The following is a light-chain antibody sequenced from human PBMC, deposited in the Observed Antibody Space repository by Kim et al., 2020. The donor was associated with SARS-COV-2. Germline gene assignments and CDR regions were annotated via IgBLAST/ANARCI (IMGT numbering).Light chain of an antibody. V-gene: IGKV3-15*01. CDR2: GTS. CDR1: QSVSSN. CDR3: HQYSDWPPYS. J-gene: IGKJ2*03. Sequence: VATGESAPRPCRASQSVSSNLAWYQQKPGQAPRLLIYGTSTRATGIPVRFSGSGSGTEFTLTISSLQSEDFALYYCHQYSDWPPYSFGQGTKLEI.